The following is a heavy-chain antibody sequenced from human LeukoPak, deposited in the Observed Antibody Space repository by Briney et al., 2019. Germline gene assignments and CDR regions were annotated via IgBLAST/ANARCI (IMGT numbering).Heavy chain of an antibody. CDR1: GYTFTSYG. CDR3: ARALRGYSGSSFDY. V-gene: IGHV1-18*01. CDR2: ISAYNGNT. Sequence: ASVKVSCKASGYTFTSYGISWVRQAPGQGLEWMGWISAYNGNTNYAQKLQGRVTMTTDTSTSTAYVELRSLRSDDTAVYYCARALRGYSGSSFDYWGQGTLVTVSS. J-gene: IGHJ4*02. D-gene: IGHD1-26*01.